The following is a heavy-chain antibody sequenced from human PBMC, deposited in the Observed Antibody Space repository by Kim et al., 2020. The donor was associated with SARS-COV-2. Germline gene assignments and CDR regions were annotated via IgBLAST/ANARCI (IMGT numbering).Heavy chain of an antibody. V-gene: IGHV4-59*13. J-gene: IGHJ1*01. CDR1: GGSISSYY. D-gene: IGHD3-10*01. CDR2: IYYSGST. CDR3: ARANPLYGSGSYPSS. Sequence: SETLSLTCTVSGGSISSYYWSWIRQPPGKGLEWIGYIYYSGSTNYNPSLMSRATISVDTSKNQFSLKLSSVTAADTAVYYCARANPLYGSGSYPSSWGQG.